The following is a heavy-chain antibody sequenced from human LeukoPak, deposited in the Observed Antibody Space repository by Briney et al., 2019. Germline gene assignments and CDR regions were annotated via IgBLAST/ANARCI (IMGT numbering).Heavy chain of an antibody. CDR2: ISSSSSTI. D-gene: IGHD3-22*01. CDR1: GFTFSSYE. J-gene: IGHJ6*03. Sequence: GGSLRLSCAASGFTFSSYEMNWVRQAPGKGLEWVSYISSSSSTIYYADSVKGRFTISRDNAKNSLYLQMNSLRAEDTAVYYCAREYYDSSGYYKRYYYYYYMDVWGKGTTVTVSS. CDR3: AREYYDSSGYYKRYYYYYYMDV. V-gene: IGHV3-48*01.